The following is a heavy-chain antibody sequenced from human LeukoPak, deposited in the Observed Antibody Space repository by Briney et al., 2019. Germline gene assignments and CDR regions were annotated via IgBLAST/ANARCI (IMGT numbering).Heavy chain of an antibody. D-gene: IGHD2-15*01. J-gene: IGHJ6*03. Sequence: ASVKVSCKASGYTFTDYDINWVRQATGQGLEWMGWMNPNSGNTGYAQKFQGRVTITRNSSISTAYMELSSLRSEDTAVYYCARTTEGYCRGRSCYSYYYMDVWGKGTTVTVSS. CDR2: MNPNSGNT. CDR3: ARTTEGYCRGRSCYSYYYMDV. V-gene: IGHV1-8*03. CDR1: GYTFTDYD.